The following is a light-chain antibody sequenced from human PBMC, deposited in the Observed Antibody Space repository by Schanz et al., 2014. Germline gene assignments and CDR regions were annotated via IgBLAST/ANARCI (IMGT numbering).Light chain of an antibody. J-gene: IGLJ2*01. CDR3: AAWDDSLNVV. CDR2: SND. Sequence: QSVLTQPPSASGTPGQRVTISCSGSSSNIGSNNVNWYQQLPGTAPKLLIYSNDQRPSGVPDRFSASKSDTSASLAISGLQSEDEADYYCAAWDDSLNVVFGGGTKLTVL. CDR1: SSNIGSNN. V-gene: IGLV1-44*01.